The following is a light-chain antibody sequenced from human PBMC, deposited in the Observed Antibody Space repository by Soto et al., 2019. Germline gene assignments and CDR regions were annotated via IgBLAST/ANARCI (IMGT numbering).Light chain of an antibody. V-gene: IGLV1-51*02. J-gene: IGLJ2*01. CDR3: GTWDSSLSADVV. Sequence: QSVLTQPPSVSAAPGQKGTISCSGSSSNIGNNYVSWYQELPGTAPKLLIYENNKRPSGIPDRFSGSKSGTSATLGITGLQTGDEADYYCGTWDSSLSADVVFGGGTKLTVL. CDR1: SSNIGNNY. CDR2: ENN.